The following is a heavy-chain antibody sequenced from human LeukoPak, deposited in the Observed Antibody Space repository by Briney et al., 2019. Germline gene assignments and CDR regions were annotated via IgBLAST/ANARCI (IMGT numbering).Heavy chain of an antibody. Sequence: GGSLRLSCAASGITFSSYSMNWVRQAPGKGLEWVSSISSSSSYIYYADSVKGRFTISRDNAKNSLYLQMNSLRAEDTAVYYCARVGGSIYYFDYWGQGTLVTVSS. J-gene: IGHJ4*02. CDR1: GITFSSYS. D-gene: IGHD4-23*01. V-gene: IGHV3-21*01. CDR3: ARVGGSIYYFDY. CDR2: ISSSSSYI.